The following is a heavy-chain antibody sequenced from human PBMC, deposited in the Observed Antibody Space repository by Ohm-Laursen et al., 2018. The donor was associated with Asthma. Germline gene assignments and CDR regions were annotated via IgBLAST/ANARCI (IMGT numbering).Heavy chain of an antibody. CDR2: ISYDGSNK. Sequence: SLRLSCTASGFTFSSYAMHWVRQAPGKGLEWVAVISYDGSNKYYADSVKGRFTISRDNSKNTLYLQMNSLRAEDTAVYYCARDDSGSYRYFDYWGQGTLVTVSS. CDR1: GFTFSSYA. V-gene: IGHV3-30-3*01. CDR3: ARDDSGSYRYFDY. D-gene: IGHD1-26*01. J-gene: IGHJ4*02.